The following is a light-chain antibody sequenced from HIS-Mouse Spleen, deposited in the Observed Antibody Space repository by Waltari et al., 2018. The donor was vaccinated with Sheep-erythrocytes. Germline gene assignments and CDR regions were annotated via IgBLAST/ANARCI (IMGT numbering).Light chain of an antibody. CDR3: CSYAGSYNHV. J-gene: IGLJ1*01. CDR1: SSDFGGYNY. V-gene: IGLV2-11*01. CDR2: DVR. Sequence: QSALTQPRSVSGSPGQSVTISCTGTSSDFGGYNYVSLYQQHPGKAPKLMIYDVRKRPSGVPDRFSGSKSGNTASLTISGLQAEDEADYYCCSYAGSYNHVFATGTKVTVL.